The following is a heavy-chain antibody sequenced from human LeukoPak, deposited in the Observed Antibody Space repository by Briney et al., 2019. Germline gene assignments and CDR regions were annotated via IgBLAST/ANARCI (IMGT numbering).Heavy chain of an antibody. CDR1: GFTFDDYA. V-gene: IGHV3-9*01. CDR3: AKDIVVVPAAIWGDWYFDL. CDR2: ISWNSGSI. J-gene: IGHJ2*01. Sequence: GGSLRLSCAASGFTFDDYAMLWVRQAPGKGLEWVSGISWNSGSIGYADSVKGRFTISRDNAKNSLYLQMNSLRAEDTALYYCAKDIVVVPAAIWGDWYFDLWGRGTLVTVSS. D-gene: IGHD2-2*02.